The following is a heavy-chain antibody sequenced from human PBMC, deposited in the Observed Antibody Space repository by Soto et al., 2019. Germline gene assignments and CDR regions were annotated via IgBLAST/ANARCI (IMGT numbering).Heavy chain of an antibody. CDR1: GFTFDDYT. J-gene: IGHJ4*02. CDR3: AKDRDGYIDY. V-gene: IGHV3-43*01. Sequence: EVQLVESGGVVVQPGGSLRLSCAASGFTFDDYTMHWVRQAPGKGLEWVSLISWDGGSTYYADSVKGRFTISRDNSKNSLDLQMNSLRTEDTALYYCAKDRDGYIDYWGQGTLVTVSS. CDR2: ISWDGGST. D-gene: IGHD2-21*01.